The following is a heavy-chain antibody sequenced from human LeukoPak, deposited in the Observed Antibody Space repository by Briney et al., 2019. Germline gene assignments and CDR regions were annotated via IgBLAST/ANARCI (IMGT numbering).Heavy chain of an antibody. CDR3: ARDNCSSTSCPPLPVDY. Sequence: GGSLRLSCAASGFTFSSYSMNWVRQAPGKGLEWVSSISSSSSYIYYADSVKGRFTISRDNAKNSLYLQMNSLRAEDTAVYYCARDNCSSTSCPPLPVDYWGQGTLVTVSS. CDR2: ISSSSSYI. V-gene: IGHV3-21*01. J-gene: IGHJ4*02. D-gene: IGHD2-2*01. CDR1: GFTFSSYS.